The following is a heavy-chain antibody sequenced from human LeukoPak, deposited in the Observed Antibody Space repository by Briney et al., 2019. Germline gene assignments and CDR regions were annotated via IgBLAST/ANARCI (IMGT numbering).Heavy chain of an antibody. V-gene: IGHV3-48*01. J-gene: IGHJ4*02. CDR1: GFIFSSYS. CDR3: AVLTYQLLDYYFDY. CDR2: ISSRGSTI. Sequence: GGSLRLSCAASGFIFSSYSMNWVSQAPGKGLEWVSYISSRGSTIYYADSVKGRFTISRDNAKNSLYLQMNSLRAEDTAVYYCAVLTYQLLDYYFDYWGQGTLVTVSS. D-gene: IGHD2-2*01.